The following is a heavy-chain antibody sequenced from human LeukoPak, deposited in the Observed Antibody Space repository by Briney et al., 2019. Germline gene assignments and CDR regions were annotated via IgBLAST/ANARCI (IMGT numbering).Heavy chain of an antibody. J-gene: IGHJ4*02. CDR3: ASRQDY. CDR1: GGSISSSN. Sequence: GTLSLTCAVSGGSISSSNWWSWVRQAPGKGLEWLSYISSSSSTIYYADSVKGRFTISRDNAKNSLYLQMNSLRAEDTAVYYCASRQDYWGQGTLVTVSS. CDR2: ISSSSSTI. V-gene: IGHV3-48*01.